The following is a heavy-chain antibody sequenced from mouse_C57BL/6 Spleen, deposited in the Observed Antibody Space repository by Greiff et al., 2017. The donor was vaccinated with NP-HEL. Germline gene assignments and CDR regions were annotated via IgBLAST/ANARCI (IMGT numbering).Heavy chain of an antibody. D-gene: IGHD2-4*01. Sequence: EVQLQESGAELVRPGASVKLSCTASGLNIKDDYMHWVKQRPEQGLEWIGWIDPENGDTEYASKFQGKATITADTSSNTAYLQLSSLTSEDTAVYYCTTWRLRYAMDYWGQGTSVTVSS. J-gene: IGHJ4*01. V-gene: IGHV14-4*01. CDR1: GLNIKDDY. CDR2: IDPENGDT. CDR3: TTWRLRYAMDY.